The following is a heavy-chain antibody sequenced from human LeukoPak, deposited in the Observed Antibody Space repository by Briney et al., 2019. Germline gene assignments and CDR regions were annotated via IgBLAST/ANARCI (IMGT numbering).Heavy chain of an antibody. CDR3: AKDGSYGDYRSYFDY. J-gene: IGHJ4*02. Sequence: GGSLRLSCAASGFTFSSYAVSWVRQAPGKGLGWVSAISGGAGTTYYAASVKGRFTISRENSKNTLYLQMNSLRAEDTAVYYCAKDGSYGDYRSYFDYWGQGTLVTVSS. D-gene: IGHD4-17*01. V-gene: IGHV3-23*01. CDR1: GFTFSSYA. CDR2: ISGGAGTT.